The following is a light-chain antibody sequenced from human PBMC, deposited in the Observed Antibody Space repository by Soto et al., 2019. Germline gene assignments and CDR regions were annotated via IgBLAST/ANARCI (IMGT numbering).Light chain of an antibody. V-gene: IGLV1-51*01. Sequence: QSVLTQPPSVSAAPGQKVTISCSGSSSNIGNNYVSWYQQLPGTAPQLLIYDNNQRPSGIPDRFSGSKSGTSATLGITGLQTGDEADYYCGTWDSSLSAWVFGGGTKLTVL. CDR2: DNN. CDR3: GTWDSSLSAWV. J-gene: IGLJ3*02. CDR1: SSNIGNNY.